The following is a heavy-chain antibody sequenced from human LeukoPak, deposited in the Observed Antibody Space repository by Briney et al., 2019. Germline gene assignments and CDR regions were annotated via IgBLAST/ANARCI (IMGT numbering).Heavy chain of an antibody. Sequence: GGSLRLSCAASGFTFSSYGMHWVRQAPGKGLEWVAVIWYDGSNKYYADSVKGRFTISRDNSKNTLYLQMNSLRAEDTAVYYCAKARSSGWPVTYYFDYWGQGTLVTVSS. D-gene: IGHD6-19*01. J-gene: IGHJ4*02. CDR3: AKARSSGWPVTYYFDY. CDR1: GFTFSSYG. CDR2: IWYDGSNK. V-gene: IGHV3-33*06.